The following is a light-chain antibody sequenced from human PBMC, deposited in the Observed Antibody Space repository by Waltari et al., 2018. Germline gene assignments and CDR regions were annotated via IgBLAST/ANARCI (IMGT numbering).Light chain of an antibody. CDR2: GSS. CDR1: QSVSSNY. V-gene: IGKV3-20*01. CDR3: QQYGRSWNT. Sequence: EIWLTQSPGTLSLSPGERATLSCRASQSVSSNYLAWYQQRPGQAPRLLIHGSSSRATGIPDRFSGSGSGTDFTLTISRLEPEDFAVYYCQQYGRSWNTFGQGTKLEIK. J-gene: IGKJ2*01.